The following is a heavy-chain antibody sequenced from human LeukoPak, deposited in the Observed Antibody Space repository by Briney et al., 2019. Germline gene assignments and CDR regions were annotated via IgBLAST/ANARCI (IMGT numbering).Heavy chain of an antibody. CDR1: GFTFSSYG. CDR2: ISYDGSNK. V-gene: IGHV3-30*18. D-gene: IGHD3-9*01. CDR3: AKFRFGYDILHAPESHINDY. Sequence: PGGTLRLSCAASGFTFSSYGMHWVRQAPGKGLEWVAAISYDGSNKYYADSVKGRFTISRDNSKNTLYLQMNSLRAEDTAVYYCAKFRFGYDILHAPESHINDYWGQGTLVTVSS. J-gene: IGHJ4*02.